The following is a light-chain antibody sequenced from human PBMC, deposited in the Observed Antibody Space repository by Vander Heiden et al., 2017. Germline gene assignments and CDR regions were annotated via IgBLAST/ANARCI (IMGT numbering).Light chain of an antibody. CDR2: RNK. V-gene: IGLV1-47*01. CDR3: AAWDDSLRV. Sequence: QSVLTQPPSASGSPGQRVTFSCSGSSSNTGSNYVFCFQQLPGTAPQRLISRNKQRPTGVPDRFSGSKSGTSASLAIRGLRAEDEADYYCAAWDDSLRVFGGGTKLTVL. CDR1: SSNTGSNY. J-gene: IGLJ3*02.